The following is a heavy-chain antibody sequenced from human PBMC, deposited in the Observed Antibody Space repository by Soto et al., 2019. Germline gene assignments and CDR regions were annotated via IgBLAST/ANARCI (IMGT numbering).Heavy chain of an antibody. V-gene: IGHV3-53*01. CDR1: GFTVISNY. CDR3: AREMVRGVIRPYYYYGMDV. Sequence: HPGGSLRLSCAASGFTVISNYMSWVRQAPGQGLEWVSVIYSGGSTYYADSVKGRFTISRDNSNNTLYLQMNSLRGEDTAVYYCAREMVRGVIRPYYYYGMDVWEQGTTGTVAS. J-gene: IGHJ6*01. D-gene: IGHD3-10*01. CDR2: IYSGGST.